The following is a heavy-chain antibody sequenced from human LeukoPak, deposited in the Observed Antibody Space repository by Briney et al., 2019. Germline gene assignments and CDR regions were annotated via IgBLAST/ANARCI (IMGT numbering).Heavy chain of an antibody. V-gene: IGHV1-69*13. Sequence: SVKVSCKASGGTFSSYAISWVRQAPGQGLEWMGGIIPIFGTANYAQKFQGRVTITADESTSTAYMELSSLRSEDTAVYYCARDPVRGYCSSTSCYPYYYGMDVWGQGTTVTVSS. J-gene: IGHJ6*02. CDR2: IIPIFGTA. CDR1: GGTFSSYA. CDR3: ARDPVRGYCSSTSCYPYYYGMDV. D-gene: IGHD2-2*01.